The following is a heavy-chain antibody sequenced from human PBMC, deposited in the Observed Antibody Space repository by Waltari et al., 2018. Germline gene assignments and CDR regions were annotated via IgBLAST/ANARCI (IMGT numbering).Heavy chain of an antibody. CDR3: AREYCGGDCRLFDY. Sequence: LEQSGAEVVKPGASARVSSQALRATLTAHYIHWVRQAPGQGLEWMGWVNPNGGGTNYAQRFAGRITVTWDASITTAYMEFSRLTSGDTAVYFCAREYCGGDCRLFDYWGQGTPVTVSS. CDR2: VNPNGGGT. V-gene: IGHV1-2*02. D-gene: IGHD2-21*02. J-gene: IGHJ4*02. CDR1: RATLTAHY.